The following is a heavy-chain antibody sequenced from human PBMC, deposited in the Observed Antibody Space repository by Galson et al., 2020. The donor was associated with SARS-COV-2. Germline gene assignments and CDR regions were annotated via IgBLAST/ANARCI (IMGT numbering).Heavy chain of an antibody. V-gene: IGHV1-18*01. CDR3: AILDGILDY. D-gene: IGHD3-9*01. Sequence: ASVKVSCKTSGYSFPTYGIDWLRQAPGQEFEWMAWISAYNGNKRYAQKFQGRVTLTTDSTTRTAYMDLTTLESDDTAVYYCAILDGILDYWGQGSPVTVSS. CDR2: ISAYNGNK. J-gene: IGHJ4*02. CDR1: GYSFPTYG.